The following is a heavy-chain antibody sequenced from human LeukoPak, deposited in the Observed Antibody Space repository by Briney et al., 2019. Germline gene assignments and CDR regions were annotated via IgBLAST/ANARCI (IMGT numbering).Heavy chain of an antibody. CDR2: IDWDDDK. V-gene: IGHV2-70*01. Sequence: SGPTLVHPTPTLTLTCTFSGFSLSTSGMCVSWIRQPPGKALEWLAHIDWDDDKYYSTSLKTRLTISKDTSKNQVVLTMTNMDPVDTATYYCARIRLGYYYDSSGFDPWGQGTLVTVSS. CDR1: GFSLSTSGMC. J-gene: IGHJ5*02. D-gene: IGHD3-22*01. CDR3: ARIRLGYYYDSSGFDP.